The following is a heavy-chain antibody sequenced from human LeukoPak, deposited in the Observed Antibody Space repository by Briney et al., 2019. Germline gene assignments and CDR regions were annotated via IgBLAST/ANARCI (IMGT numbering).Heavy chain of an antibody. CDR2: INSDESST. V-gene: IGHV3-74*01. D-gene: IGHD4-17*01. J-gene: IGHJ5*02. Sequence: GGSLRLSCAASGFTFSSYWMHWVRQPPGKGLVWVSRINSDESSTNYADSVKGRFTISRDNAKNTLYLQMNSLRAEDTAVYYCARARGLGYGDDVRWFDPWGQGTLVTVSS. CDR1: GFTFSSYW. CDR3: ARARGLGYGDDVRWFDP.